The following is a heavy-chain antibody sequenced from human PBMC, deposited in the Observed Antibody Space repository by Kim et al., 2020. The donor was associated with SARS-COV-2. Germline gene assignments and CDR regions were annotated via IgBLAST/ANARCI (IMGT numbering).Heavy chain of an antibody. CDR3: TREGYSGSYWAGYYYYGMDV. V-gene: IGHV3-49*03. Sequence: GGSLRLSCTASGFTFGDYVMSWFRQAPGKGLEWVGFIRSKAYGGTTEYAASVKGRFTISRDDSKSIAYLQMNSLKTEDTAVYYCTREGYSGSYWAGYYYYGMDVCGQGTTVTVSS. D-gene: IGHD1-26*01. CDR1: GFTFGDYV. J-gene: IGHJ6*02. CDR2: IRSKAYGGTT.